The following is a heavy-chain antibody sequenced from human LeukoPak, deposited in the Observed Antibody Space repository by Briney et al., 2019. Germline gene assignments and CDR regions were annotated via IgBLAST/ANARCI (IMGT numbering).Heavy chain of an antibody. CDR1: GFTFRSYE. Sequence: QPGGSLTLSCEDSGFTFRSYEMNWVRQAPGKGLEWIAYLSSSGSAFSYADSVKGRFTIARDNAKNSVYLQMNSLRAEDSAVYYCAKDLYYYDRSGYGSDYWGQGILVTVSS. CDR2: LSSSGSAF. V-gene: IGHV3-48*03. J-gene: IGHJ4*02. CDR3: AKDLYYYDRSGYGSDY. D-gene: IGHD3-22*01.